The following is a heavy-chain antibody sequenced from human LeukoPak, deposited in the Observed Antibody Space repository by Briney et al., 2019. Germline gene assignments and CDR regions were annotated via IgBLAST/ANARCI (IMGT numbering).Heavy chain of an antibody. Sequence: SVKVSCKVSGGTFSSYAISWVRQAPGQGLEWMGRIIPIFGTANYAQTFQGRVTITTDESTSTAYMELSSLRSEDTAVYYCARVLIGSSWPNNWSDPWGQGTLVTVSS. D-gene: IGHD6-13*01. CDR3: ARVLIGSSWPNNWSDP. J-gene: IGHJ5*02. V-gene: IGHV1-69*05. CDR2: IIPIFGTA. CDR1: GGTFSSYA.